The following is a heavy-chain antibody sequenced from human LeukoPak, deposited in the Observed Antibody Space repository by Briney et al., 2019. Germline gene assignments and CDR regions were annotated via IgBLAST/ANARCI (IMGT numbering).Heavy chain of an antibody. CDR3: ARRVETRRYYYMDV. V-gene: IGHV4-59*11. D-gene: IGHD3-10*01. J-gene: IGHJ6*03. CDR1: GGSITSHY. Sequence: PSETLSLTCTVFGGSITSHYWSWIRQSPTKGLEWIAYIFHTGSTNYNPSLKSRATILVDTSKNQVSLELTSVTAADTAVYYCARRVETRRYYYMDVWGMGTTVIVSS. CDR2: IFHTGST.